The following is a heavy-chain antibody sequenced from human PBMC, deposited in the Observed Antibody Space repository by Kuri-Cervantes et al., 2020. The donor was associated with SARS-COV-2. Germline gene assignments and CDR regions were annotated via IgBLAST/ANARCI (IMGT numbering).Heavy chain of an antibody. V-gene: IGHV3-23*01. CDR1: GFAFSSHS. J-gene: IGHJ4*02. Sequence: GGSLRLSCAASGFAFSSHSMSWVRQAPGRELEWVSAISGNSVWIYYADSVTGRFTISRDNSKNIVYLQMNSLGADDTAVYYCGPFSRYAYDFDKWGQGILVTVSS. CDR2: ISGNSVWI. CDR3: GPFSRYAYDFDK. D-gene: IGHD3-9*01.